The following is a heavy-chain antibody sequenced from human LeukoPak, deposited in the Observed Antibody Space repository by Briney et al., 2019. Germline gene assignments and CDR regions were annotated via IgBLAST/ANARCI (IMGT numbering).Heavy chain of an antibody. CDR2: ITPLLGIA. CDR3: AREACREVGLMWPRLGGQDCRYDH. V-gene: IGHV1-69*04. CDR1: GDTFSRYA. J-gene: IGHJ4*02. D-gene: IGHD3-16*01. Sequence: ASVQVSCKASGDTFSRYAINWVRQAPGQGPEWMGRITPLLGIANYPQKFQGRVTITADESTTTVYMELSSLRSEDTAVYYCAREACREVGLMWPRLGGQDCRYDHWGQGTLVTVSS.